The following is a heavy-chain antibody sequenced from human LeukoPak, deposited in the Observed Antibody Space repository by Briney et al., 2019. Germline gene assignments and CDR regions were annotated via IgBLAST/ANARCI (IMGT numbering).Heavy chain of an antibody. CDR2: INHSGST. D-gene: IGHD3-22*01. V-gene: IGHV4-34*01. CDR3: ASHGANRYYYDSSGYYEFDY. J-gene: IGHJ4*02. CDR1: GGSFSGYY. Sequence: PSVTLSLTCAVYGGSFSGYYWSWIRPPPGKGLEWMREINHSGSTNYNPSLKSRVTISVDTSRNQFSRKLSSVTAADTAVYYCASHGANRYYYDSSGYYEFDYWGQGTLVTVSS.